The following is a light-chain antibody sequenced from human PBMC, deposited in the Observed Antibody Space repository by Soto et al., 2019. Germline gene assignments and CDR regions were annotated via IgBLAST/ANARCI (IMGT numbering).Light chain of an antibody. CDR1: QGVSNTY. J-gene: IGKJ4*01. CDR3: QQYGSSPLT. V-gene: IGKV3-20*01. CDR2: DAS. Sequence: EIVLTQSPGTLSLSPGERATLSCRASQGVSNTYLAWYQQKPGQAPRLLIYDASSRATGIPDRFSGSGSGADFTLTIRRMETEDFALFFCQQYGSSPLTFGGGTKVDIK.